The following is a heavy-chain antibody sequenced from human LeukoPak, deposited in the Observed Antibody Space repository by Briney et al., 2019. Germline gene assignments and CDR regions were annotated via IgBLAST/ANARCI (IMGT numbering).Heavy chain of an antibody. CDR1: GFTFSSYS. CDR3: ARATPGGLLLDY. CDR2: ISSSSSYI. Sequence: GGSLRLSCAASGFTFSSYSMNWVRQAPGKGLEWVSSISSSSSYIYYADSVKGRFTISRDNAKNSLYLQMNSLRAEDTAVYYCARATPGGLLLDYWGQGTLVTVSS. D-gene: IGHD2-21*02. J-gene: IGHJ4*02. V-gene: IGHV3-21*01.